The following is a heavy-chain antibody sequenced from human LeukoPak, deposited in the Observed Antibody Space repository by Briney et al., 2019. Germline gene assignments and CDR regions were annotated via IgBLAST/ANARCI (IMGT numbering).Heavy chain of an antibody. CDR3: GTRTYYYDSSGPMFDY. Sequence: ASVKVSCKASGYTFTSYDINWVRQATGQGLEWMGWMNPISGNTGYAQKFQGRVTMTRNTSISTAYMELSSLRSEDTAVYYCGTRTYYYDSSGPMFDYWGQGTLVTVSS. J-gene: IGHJ4*02. CDR2: MNPISGNT. V-gene: IGHV1-8*01. CDR1: GYTFTSYD. D-gene: IGHD3-22*01.